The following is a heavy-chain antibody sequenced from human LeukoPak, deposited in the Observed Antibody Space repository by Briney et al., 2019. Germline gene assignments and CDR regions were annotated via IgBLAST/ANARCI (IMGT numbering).Heavy chain of an antibody. CDR3: AKGGRGNYELDI. J-gene: IGHJ3*02. Sequence: GGSLRLSCAASGFTLSDYGMHWVRQAPGKGLEWVAFIRYDETTKFYADSVEGRFTISRDNSKNTLYLQMTSLRVEDTAVYSCAKGGRGNYELDIWGQGTMVTVSS. V-gene: IGHV3-30*02. D-gene: IGHD1-7*01. CDR1: GFTLSDYG. CDR2: IRYDETTK.